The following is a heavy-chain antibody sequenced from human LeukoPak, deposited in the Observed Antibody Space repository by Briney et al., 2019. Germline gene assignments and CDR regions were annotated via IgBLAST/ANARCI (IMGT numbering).Heavy chain of an antibody. CDR3: AREGILWFGELTHEIDY. D-gene: IGHD3-10*01. V-gene: IGHV4-39*07. J-gene: IGHJ4*02. Sequence: SETLSLTCTVSGGSISSSSYYWGWIRQPPGKGLEWIGSIYYSGSTYYNPSLKSRVTISVDTSKNQFSLKLSSVTAADTAVYYCAREGILWFGELTHEIDYWGQGTLVTVSS. CDR2: IYYSGST. CDR1: GGSISSSSYY.